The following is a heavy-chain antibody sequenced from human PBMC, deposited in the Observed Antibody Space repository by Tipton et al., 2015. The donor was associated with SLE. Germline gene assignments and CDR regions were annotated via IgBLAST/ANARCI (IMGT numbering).Heavy chain of an antibody. CDR2: FYHSANT. J-gene: IGHJ3*01. Sequence: TLSLTCIVSRYSISSGYYWGWMRQAPGKELEWIGSFYHSANTYYNPSLTSRVTISADTSKNQFSLRLTSVTAVDTALYYCGRARVGMGYVFDLWGQGTMVTVSS. CDR1: RYSISSGYY. D-gene: IGHD5-24*01. CDR3: GRARVGMGYVFDL. V-gene: IGHV4-38-2*02.